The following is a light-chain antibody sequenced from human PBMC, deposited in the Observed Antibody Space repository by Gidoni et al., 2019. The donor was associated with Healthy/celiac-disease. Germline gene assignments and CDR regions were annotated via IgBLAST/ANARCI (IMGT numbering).Light chain of an antibody. J-gene: IGLJ2*01. Sequence: QSALTQPASVSGSPGQSITISCTGTSSYVGGYNYVSCYQQHPGKAPKLMIYEVSNRPSGVSNRFSGSKSGNTASLTISGLQAEDEADYYCSSYTSSSTPVVFGGGTKLTVL. CDR1: SSYVGGYNY. CDR2: EVS. V-gene: IGLV2-14*01. CDR3: SSYTSSSTPVV.